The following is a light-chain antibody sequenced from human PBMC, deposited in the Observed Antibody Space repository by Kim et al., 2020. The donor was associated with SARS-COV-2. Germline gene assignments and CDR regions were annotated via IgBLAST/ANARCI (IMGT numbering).Light chain of an antibody. Sequence: ALGQTVRITGQGDSLRSYYASWYQQKPGQAPVVVIYGKNNRPSGIPDRFSGSSSGNTASLTITGAQAEDEADYYCNSRDSSGNHVVFGGGTQLTVL. V-gene: IGLV3-19*01. CDR2: GKN. CDR1: SLRSYY. J-gene: IGLJ2*01. CDR3: NSRDSSGNHVV.